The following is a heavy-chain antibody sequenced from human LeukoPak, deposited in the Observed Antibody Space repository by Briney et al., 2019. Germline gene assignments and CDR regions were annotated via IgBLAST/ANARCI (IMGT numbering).Heavy chain of an antibody. CDR2: IYPGDSDT. V-gene: IGHV5-51*01. J-gene: IGHJ4*02. CDR3: ARLPGYCSTTSCQTPHFDY. Sequence: LGESLKISCKGSGYTFTSYWIAWVRQMPGKGLEWMGIIYPGDSDTRYSPSFQGQVTISADKSISTAYLQWSSLKASDTAMYYCARLPGYCSTTSCQTPHFDYWGQGTLVTVSS. D-gene: IGHD2-2*01. CDR1: GYTFTSYW.